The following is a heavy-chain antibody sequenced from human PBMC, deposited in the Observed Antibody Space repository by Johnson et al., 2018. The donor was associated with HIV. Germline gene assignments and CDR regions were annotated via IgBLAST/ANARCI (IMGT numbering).Heavy chain of an antibody. Sequence: VQLVESGGGLVQPGGSLRLSCAASGFTLSDCDMRWIRQAPGKGLEWLSYISAISYADFVKGRLTISRANANNSLSLQMNSLRVEETAVYYCARASRSWYFAFDIWSQGTMVTVSS. D-gene: IGHD6-13*01. CDR2: ISAI. V-gene: IGHV3-11*04. J-gene: IGHJ3*02. CDR3: ARASRSWYFAFDI. CDR1: GFTLSDCD.